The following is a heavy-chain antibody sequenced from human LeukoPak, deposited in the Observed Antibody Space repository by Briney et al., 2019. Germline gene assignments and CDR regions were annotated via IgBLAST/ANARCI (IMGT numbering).Heavy chain of an antibody. D-gene: IGHD3-3*01. J-gene: IGHJ4*02. V-gene: IGHV3-23*01. CDR2: ISASGGST. Sequence: GGSLRLSCAASGFTFSSYAMSWVRQAPGKGPKWVSAISASGGSTYYADSVMGRFTISRDNSKNTLYLQMNSLRAEDTAVYYCAKGIWSGYRWYFDYWGQGTLVTVSS. CDR1: GFTFSSYA. CDR3: AKGIWSGYRWYFDY.